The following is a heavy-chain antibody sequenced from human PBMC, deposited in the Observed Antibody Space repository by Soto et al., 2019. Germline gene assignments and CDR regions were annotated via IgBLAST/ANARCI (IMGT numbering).Heavy chain of an antibody. CDR3: ARDGRHFEWFHYYYGMDV. CDR2: IKQDGSEK. CDR1: GFTFSSYW. J-gene: IGHJ6*02. D-gene: IGHD3-9*01. V-gene: IGHV3-7*01. Sequence: EVQLVESGGGLVQPGGSLRLSCAASGFTFSSYWMSWVRQAPGKGLEWVANIKQDGSEKYYVDSVKGRFTISRDNAKNSLYMQKKSLRAEDTAVYYCARDGRHFEWFHYYYGMDVWGQGTTVTVSS.